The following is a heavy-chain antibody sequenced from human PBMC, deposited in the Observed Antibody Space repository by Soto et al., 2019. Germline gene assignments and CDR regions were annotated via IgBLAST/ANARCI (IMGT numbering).Heavy chain of an antibody. V-gene: IGHV1-69*13. Sequence: SVKVSCKASGGTCSRDSITWVRQAPGHGLEWIGRIIPIFGIPSYAQKFQGRVTITADESTSTAYMELSSLRSDDTAVYYCAGEDRDRETGLVPAAIDGMDVWG. CDR3: AGEDRDRETGLVPAAIDGMDV. J-gene: IGHJ6*02. CDR2: IIPIFGIP. D-gene: IGHD2-2*01. CDR1: GGTCSRDS.